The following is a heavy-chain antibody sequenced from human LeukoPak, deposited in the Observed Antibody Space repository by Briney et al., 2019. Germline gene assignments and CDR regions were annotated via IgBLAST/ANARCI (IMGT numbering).Heavy chain of an antibody. CDR3: ARASEYSSGWYTSDYYGMDV. CDR2: IYYSGST. J-gene: IGHJ6*02. CDR1: GGSISSYY. D-gene: IGHD6-19*01. V-gene: IGHV4-59*01. Sequence: SETLSLTCTVSGGSISSYYWSWIRQPPGKGLEWIGYIYYSGSTNYNPSLKSRVTISVDTSKNQFSLKLSSVTAADTAVYYCARASEYSSGWYTSDYYGMDVWGQGTTATVSS.